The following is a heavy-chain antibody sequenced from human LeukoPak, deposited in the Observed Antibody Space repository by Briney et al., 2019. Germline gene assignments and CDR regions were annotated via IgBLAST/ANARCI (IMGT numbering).Heavy chain of an antibody. CDR1: GFTFSSYA. V-gene: IGHV3-23*01. CDR3: AKVHTRSYYFDY. CDR2: ISGSGGST. Sequence: SGGSLRLSCAASGFTFSSYAMSWVRQAPGKGPEWVSAISGSGGSTYYADSVKGRFTISRDNSKNTLYLQMNSLRAEDTAVYYCAKVHTRSYYFDYWGQGTLVTVSS. J-gene: IGHJ4*02. D-gene: IGHD2-2*02.